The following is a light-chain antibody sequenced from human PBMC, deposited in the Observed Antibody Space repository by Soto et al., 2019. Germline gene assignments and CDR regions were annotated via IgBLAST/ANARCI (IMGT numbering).Light chain of an antibody. CDR3: QQYNTYWT. Sequence: IQMTQSPSTLSASVGDRVTITCRASQSISSWLAWYQQKPGKAPKLLIYKASTLESGVPSRFSGSGSGTEFPLTISSLQPDYFANYYCQQYNTYWTFGQGTKVEIK. J-gene: IGKJ1*01. CDR1: QSISSW. CDR2: KAS. V-gene: IGKV1-5*03.